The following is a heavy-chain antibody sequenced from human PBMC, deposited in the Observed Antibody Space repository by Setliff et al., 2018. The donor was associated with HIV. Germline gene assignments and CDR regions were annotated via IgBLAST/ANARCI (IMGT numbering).Heavy chain of an antibody. CDR2: IFLRNGET. V-gene: IGHV1-69-2*01. CDR1: GYTFTSYD. D-gene: IGHD4-4*01. Sequence: ASVKVSCKASGYTFTSYDIYWVQQAPGGRLAWMGRIFLRNGETRYSEKFQGRLTITADTSIDTAYMDLSSLRSEDTAVCYCTTTYVRDDYNFDFWGQGSLVTVSS. CDR3: TTTYVRDDYNFDF. J-gene: IGHJ4*02.